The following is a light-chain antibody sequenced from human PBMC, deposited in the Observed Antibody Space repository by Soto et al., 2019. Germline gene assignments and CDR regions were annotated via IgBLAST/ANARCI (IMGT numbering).Light chain of an antibody. Sequence: DIVMTQSPLSLPVTPGEASSISCSSSQSLLHSNGYNFLDWYLQKPGQSPQILINLGSNRSSGVPDRFSGSGSGTDFTLKISRVEAEDVGVYYCMQPLQSWTFGQGTKVDIK. CDR1: QSLLHSNGYNF. V-gene: IGKV2-28*01. CDR2: LGS. J-gene: IGKJ1*01. CDR3: MQPLQSWT.